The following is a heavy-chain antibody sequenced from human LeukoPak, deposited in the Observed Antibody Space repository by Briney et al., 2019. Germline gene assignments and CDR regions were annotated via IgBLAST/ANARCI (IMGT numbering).Heavy chain of an antibody. CDR1: GYSISSGYY. CDR3: ARDGCGGSCFHYYYYMDV. V-gene: IGHV4-38-2*02. J-gene: IGHJ6*03. CDR2: IYHSGST. D-gene: IGHD2-15*01. Sequence: TLSLTXTVSGYSISSGYYWGWIRRPPGKGLEWIGSIYHSGSTYYNPSLKSRVTISVDTSKNQFSLKLSSVTAADTAVYYCARDGCGGSCFHYYYYMDVWGKGTTVTISS.